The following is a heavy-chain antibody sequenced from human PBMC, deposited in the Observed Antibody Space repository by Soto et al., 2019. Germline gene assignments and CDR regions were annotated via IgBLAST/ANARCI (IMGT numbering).Heavy chain of an antibody. V-gene: IGHV3-23*01. D-gene: IGHD6-13*01. J-gene: IGHJ4*02. Sequence: PGGSLRLSCAASGFTFTDYAWSWVRQAPGKGLEWVATISGIGGSTYLADSVKGRLSISRDNSKNTVSLLMNSLRAEDTAVYFCARGSSGYISSWYYFDYWGRGTLVTVYS. CDR3: ARGSSGYISSWYYFDY. CDR1: GFTFTDYA. CDR2: ISGIGGST.